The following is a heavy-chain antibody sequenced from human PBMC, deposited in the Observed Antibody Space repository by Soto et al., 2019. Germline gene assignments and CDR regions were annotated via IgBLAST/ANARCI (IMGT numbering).Heavy chain of an antibody. CDR2: ISAYNGNT. CDR3: ARAGAPTDAGYCSGGSCYDS. Sequence: QVQLVQSGAEVKKPGASVKVSCKASGYTFTSYGISWVRQAPGQGLEWMGWISAYNGNTNYAQKLQGRVTMTTDTSTSTAYMELRSLRSDDTAVYYCARAGAPTDAGYCSGGSCYDSWGQGTLVTVSS. V-gene: IGHV1-18*01. J-gene: IGHJ5*01. D-gene: IGHD2-15*01. CDR1: GYTFTSYG.